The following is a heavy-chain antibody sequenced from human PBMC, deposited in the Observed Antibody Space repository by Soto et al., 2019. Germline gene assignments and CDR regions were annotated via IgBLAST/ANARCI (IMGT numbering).Heavy chain of an antibody. CDR3: ARVLYYGSGSYSPYGMDV. J-gene: IGHJ6*02. CDR1: GVSFNNNG. CDR2: VSTPFRTS. V-gene: IGHV1-69*01. D-gene: IGHD3-10*01. Sequence: QVQLVQSGAEVKKPGSSVKVSCKTSGVSFNNNGIGWVRQAPGHGLEWMGGVSTPFRTSNYARKFQGRISITADASTGTVNMELSSLPSEDTAQYYCARVLYYGSGSYSPYGMDVWGQGTTVTVSS.